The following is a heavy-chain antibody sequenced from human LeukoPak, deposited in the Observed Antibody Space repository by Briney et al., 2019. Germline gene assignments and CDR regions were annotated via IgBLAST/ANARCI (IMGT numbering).Heavy chain of an antibody. Sequence: SETLSLTCAVYGGSFSGYYWSWIRQPPGKGLEWIGEINHSGSTNYNPSLKSRVTISVDTSKNQFSLKLSSVTAADTAVYYCAKETVVPAAIWFDPWGQGTLVTVSS. V-gene: IGHV4-34*01. CDR3: AKETVVPAAIWFDP. CDR1: GGSFSGYY. J-gene: IGHJ5*02. CDR2: INHSGST. D-gene: IGHD2-2*01.